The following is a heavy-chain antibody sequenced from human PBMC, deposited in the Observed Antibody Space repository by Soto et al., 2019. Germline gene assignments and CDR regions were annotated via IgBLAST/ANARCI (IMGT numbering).Heavy chain of an antibody. Sequence: RWIRQPPGQGLEWIGEINHSGSSNYNPSLNSRITISVDTSKYQFALKLSSVTAADTAVYYCARGPVWSVYFFFQAEDGIRDL. J-gene: IGHJ2*01. CDR2: INHSGSS. V-gene: IGHV4-34*01. D-gene: IGHD3-3*01. CDR3: ARGPVWSVYFFFQAEDGIRDL.